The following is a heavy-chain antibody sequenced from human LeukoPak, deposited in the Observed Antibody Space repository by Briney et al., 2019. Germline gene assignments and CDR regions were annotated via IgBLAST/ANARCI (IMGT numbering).Heavy chain of an antibody. CDR3: AKPRDRSSGLYYFDY. J-gene: IGHJ4*02. Sequence: QPGGSLRLSCAASGFTFSSYGMHWVRQAPGKGLEWVAVISYDGSNKYYADSVKGRFTISRDNSKNTLYLQMNSLRAEDTAVYYCAKPRDRSSGLYYFDYWGQGTLVTVSS. CDR2: ISYDGSNK. CDR1: GFTFSSYG. D-gene: IGHD6-19*01. V-gene: IGHV3-30*18.